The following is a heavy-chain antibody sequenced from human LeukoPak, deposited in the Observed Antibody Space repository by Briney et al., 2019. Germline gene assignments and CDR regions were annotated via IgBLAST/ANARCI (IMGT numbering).Heavy chain of an antibody. CDR3: ASGGGGSYYGVFVY. CDR2: ISSSSTI. V-gene: IGHV3-48*04. J-gene: IGHJ4*02. D-gene: IGHD1-26*01. CDR1: GFTFSSYS. Sequence: GGSLRLSCVASGFTFSSYSMNWVRQAPGKGLEWVSYISSSSTIYYADSVKGRFTISRDNAKNSLYLQMNSLRAEDTAVYYCASGGGGSYYGVFVYWGQGTLVTVSS.